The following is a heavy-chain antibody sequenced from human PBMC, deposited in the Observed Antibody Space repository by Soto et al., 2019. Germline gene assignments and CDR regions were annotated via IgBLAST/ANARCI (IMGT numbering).Heavy chain of an antibody. CDR3: ARDSSTGYYLSDFDY. V-gene: IGHV3-21*01. CDR1: GFTFSNYN. J-gene: IGHJ4*02. Sequence: GGSLRLSCAASGFTFSNYNMNWVRQAPGKGLEWVASISTRSHYIYYADSLKGRFTISRDNAKNSVDLQISSLRAEDTAVYYCARDSSTGYYLSDFDYWGQGTLVTVS. CDR2: ISTRSHYI. D-gene: IGHD3-9*01.